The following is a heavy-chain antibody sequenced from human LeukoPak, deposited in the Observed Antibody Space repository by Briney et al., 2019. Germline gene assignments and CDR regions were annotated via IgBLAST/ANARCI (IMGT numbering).Heavy chain of an antibody. J-gene: IGHJ4*02. V-gene: IGHV4-34*01. D-gene: IGHD6-13*01. CDR1: GGSFSGYY. CDR2: INHSGST. CDR3: ARGPIAAAGHFDY. Sequence: SETLSLTCAVYGGSFSGYYWSWIRQPPGKGLEWIGEINHSGSTNYNPSLKSRVTISVDTSKNQFSLKLSSVTAADAAVYYCARGPIAAAGHFDYWGQGTLVTVSS.